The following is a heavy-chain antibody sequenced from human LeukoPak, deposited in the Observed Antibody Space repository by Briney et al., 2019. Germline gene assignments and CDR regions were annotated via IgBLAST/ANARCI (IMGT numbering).Heavy chain of an antibody. CDR2: INHSGST. D-gene: IGHD5-12*01. V-gene: IGHV4-34*01. Sequence: SSETLSLTCAVYGGPFSGYYWSWIRQPPGKGLEWLGEINHSGSTNYNPSLKSRVTISVDTSKNQFSLKLSSVTAADTAVYYCARGSIVATITNYYYYGMDVWGQGTTVTVSS. J-gene: IGHJ6*02. CDR1: GGPFSGYY. CDR3: ARGSIVATITNYYYYGMDV.